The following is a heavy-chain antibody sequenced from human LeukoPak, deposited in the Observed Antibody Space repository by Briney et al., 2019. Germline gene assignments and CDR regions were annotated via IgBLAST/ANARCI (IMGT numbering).Heavy chain of an antibody. J-gene: IGHJ3*02. V-gene: IGHV3-48*03. CDR2: ISSSGSTI. CDR1: GFTFSSYE. D-gene: IGHD3-10*01. Sequence: GGSLRLSCAASGFTFSSYEMSWVRQAPGKGLEWVSYISSSGSTIYYADSVKGRFTISRDNAKNSLYLQMNSLRAEDTAVYYCARDLTMGAFDIWGQGTMVTVSS. CDR3: ARDLTMGAFDI.